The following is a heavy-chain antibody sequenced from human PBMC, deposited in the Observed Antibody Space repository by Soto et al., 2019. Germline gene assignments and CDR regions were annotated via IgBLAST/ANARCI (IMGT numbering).Heavy chain of an antibody. J-gene: IGHJ3*02. CDR1: GFMFNNSA. D-gene: IGHD2-21*01. CDR2: VSDNGGSRGGT. CDR3: ARAKAVVIAALDI. Sequence: HPGESLRLSCKASGFMFNNSAMTWVRQAPGQGLQCVASVSDNGGSRGGTYYADSVKGRFTISRDNSKNTLYLQLDSLTGADTAVYYCARAKAVVIAALDIWGQGTMVTV. V-gene: IGHV3-23*01.